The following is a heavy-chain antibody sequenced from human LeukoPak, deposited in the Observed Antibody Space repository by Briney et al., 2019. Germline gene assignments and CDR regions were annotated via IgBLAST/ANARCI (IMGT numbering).Heavy chain of an antibody. D-gene: IGHD6-13*01. CDR2: IYYGGST. CDR3: ARQGAGNGAFDI. CDR1: DGSISSSSYY. Sequence: SETLSLTCTVSDGSISSSSYYWGWIRQPPGKGLEWIGSIYYGGSTYYNPSLKSRVTISVDTSKNQFSLKLSSVTAADTAVYYCARQGAGNGAFDIWGQGTMVTVSS. V-gene: IGHV4-39*01. J-gene: IGHJ3*02.